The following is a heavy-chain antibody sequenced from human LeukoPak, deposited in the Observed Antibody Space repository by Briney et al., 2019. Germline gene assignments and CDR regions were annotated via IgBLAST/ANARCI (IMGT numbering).Heavy chain of an antibody. CDR1: GYTFTGYY. V-gene: IGHV1-46*01. J-gene: IGHJ3*02. Sequence: ASVTVSCKASGYTFTGYYMHWVRQAPGQGLEWMGLINPSGGSTSYAQKFQGRVTMTRDTSTSTVYMELSSLRSEDTAVYYCARDVDCSGGSCYFAFDIWGQGTMVTVSS. D-gene: IGHD2-15*01. CDR3: ARDVDCSGGSCYFAFDI. CDR2: INPSGGST.